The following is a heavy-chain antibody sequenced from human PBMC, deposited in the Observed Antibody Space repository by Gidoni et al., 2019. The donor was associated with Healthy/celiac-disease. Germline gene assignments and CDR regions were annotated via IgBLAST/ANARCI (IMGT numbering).Heavy chain of an antibody. V-gene: IGHV3-33*01. CDR1: GFNFSSYG. J-gene: IGHJ3*02. CDR2: ICYDGSNK. Sequence: QVQLVDYGGGVVQPGRSLRPSCAAFGFNFSSYGMHWVRQAPGKGLEWVAVICYDGSNKYYADYVKGRFTISRDNSKNTLYLQMNSRRAEDTAVYYCARDQKRIVVVTAILGYAFDIWGQGTMVTVSS. CDR3: ARDQKRIVVVTAILGYAFDI. D-gene: IGHD2-21*02.